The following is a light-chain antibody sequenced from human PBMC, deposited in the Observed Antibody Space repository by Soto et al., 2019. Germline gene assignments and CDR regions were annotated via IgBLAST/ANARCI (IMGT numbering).Light chain of an antibody. Sequence: DVVLTQSPLSLPVIFGQSASISCRSSQSLVHRDGNTYLNWFLQRPGQSPRRLVYKVSNRDSGVPDRFSGSGSGTDFTLKISRVEAEDVGVYYCMKGSHGPYTFGQGTKLEIK. J-gene: IGKJ2*01. CDR2: KVS. V-gene: IGKV2-30*02. CDR1: QSLVHRDGNTY. CDR3: MKGSHGPYT.